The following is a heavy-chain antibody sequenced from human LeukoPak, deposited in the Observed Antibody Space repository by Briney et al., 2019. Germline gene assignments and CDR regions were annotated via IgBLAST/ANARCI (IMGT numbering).Heavy chain of an antibody. CDR3: ARVLTCGGDCYYYYGMDV. CDR1: GFTFSSYA. J-gene: IGHJ6*02. D-gene: IGHD2-21*02. V-gene: IGHV3-30-3*01. CDR2: ISYDGSNK. Sequence: QPGRSLRLSCAASGFTFSSYAMHWVRQAPGKGLEWVAVISYDGSNKYYADSVKGRFTISRDNSKNTLYPQMNSLRAEDTAVYYCARVLTCGGDCYYYYGMDVWGQGTTVTVSS.